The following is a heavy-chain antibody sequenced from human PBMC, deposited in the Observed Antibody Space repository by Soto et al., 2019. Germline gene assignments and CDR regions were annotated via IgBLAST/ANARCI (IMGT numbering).Heavy chain of an antibody. CDR3: ANSQSIPSRPFDY. V-gene: IGHV3-9*01. J-gene: IGHJ4*02. Sequence: EVQLVESGGGLVQPGRSLRLSCEASGFMFDDYAMYWVRQAPGKGLEWVSGISWNSNSIVYADSVKGRFTISRDNAKNSLYPQMNSLKPEDTDLYYCANSQSIPSRPFDYWGQGTLVTVSS. D-gene: IGHD2-21*01. CDR2: ISWNSNSI. CDR1: GFMFDDYA.